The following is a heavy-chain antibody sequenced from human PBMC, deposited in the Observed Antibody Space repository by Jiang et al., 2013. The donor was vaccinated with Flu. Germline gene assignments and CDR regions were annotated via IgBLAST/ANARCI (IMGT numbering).Heavy chain of an antibody. Sequence: GAEVKKPGSSVKVSCKASGGTFSSYAISWVRQAPGQGLEWMGGIIPIFGTANYAQKFQGRVTITADKSTSTAYMELSSLRSEDTAVYYCARSMNYYDRRGYFDYWGQGTLVTVSS. CDR3: ARSMNYYDRRGYFDY. CDR2: IIPIFGTA. D-gene: IGHD3-22*01. V-gene: IGHV1-69*06. J-gene: IGHJ4*02. CDR1: GGTFSSYA.